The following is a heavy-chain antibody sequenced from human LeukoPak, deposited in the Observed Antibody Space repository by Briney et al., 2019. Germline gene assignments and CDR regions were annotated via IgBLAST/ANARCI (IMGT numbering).Heavy chain of an antibody. CDR1: GGSINNYY. J-gene: IGHJ4*02. CDR2: IYYSGST. CDR3: ARHNARLRGWIGEVDF. V-gene: IGHV4-59*08. Sequence: PSETLSLTCTVSGGSINNYYWSWIRQPPGKGLEWIAYIYYSGSTNYNHSLKSRVTISVDTSKNQFSLMLSSVTAADTAVYYCARHNARLRGWIGEVDFWGQGALVTVSS. D-gene: IGHD3-10*01.